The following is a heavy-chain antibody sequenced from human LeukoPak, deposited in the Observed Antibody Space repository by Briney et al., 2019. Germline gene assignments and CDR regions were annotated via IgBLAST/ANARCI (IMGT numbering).Heavy chain of an antibody. V-gene: IGHV3-13*01. Sequence: AGGSPRLSCAASGFTFSSYDMHWVRQATGKGLEWVSAIGTAGDTYYPGSVKGRFTISRENAKNSLYLQMNSLRAGDTAVYYCARGTMVRGVITLFDYWGQGTLVTVSS. CDR3: ARGTMVRGVITLFDY. CDR2: IGTAGDT. D-gene: IGHD3-10*01. CDR1: GFTFSSYD. J-gene: IGHJ4*02.